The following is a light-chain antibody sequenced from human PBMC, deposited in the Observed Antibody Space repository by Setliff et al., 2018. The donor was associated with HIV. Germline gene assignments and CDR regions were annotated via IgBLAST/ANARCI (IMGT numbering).Light chain of an antibody. CDR1: SSDVGAYNF. CDR2: EVS. V-gene: IGLV2-14*01. J-gene: IGLJ1*01. CDR3: SSYTSSDTPYV. Sequence: QSVLTQPASVSGSPGQLITISCTATSSDVGAYNFVSWYQQHPGKAPKLMIYEVSNRPSGVSNRFSGSKSGDTASLTISGLQAEDEADYYCSSYTSSDTPYVFGTGTKVTVL.